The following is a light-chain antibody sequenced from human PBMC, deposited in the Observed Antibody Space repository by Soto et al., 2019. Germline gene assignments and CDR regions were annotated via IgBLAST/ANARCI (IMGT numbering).Light chain of an antibody. CDR1: SSNIGAGYD. V-gene: IGLV1-40*01. CDR3: HSYDGSLGGYVV. CDR2: GNS. J-gene: IGLJ2*01. Sequence: QSVLTQPPSVSGAPGQRVTISCTGSSSNIGAGYDVHWYQQLPGTAPKLLIYGNSNRPSGVPDRFSGSKSGTSASRAITGLQAEDAADYYCHSYDGSLGGYVVFGGGAALSVL.